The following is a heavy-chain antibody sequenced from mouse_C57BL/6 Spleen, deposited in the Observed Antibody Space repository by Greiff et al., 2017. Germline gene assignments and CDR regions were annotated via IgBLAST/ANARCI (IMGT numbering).Heavy chain of an antibody. J-gene: IGHJ4*01. CDR3: AISRGDY. CDR2: INPNNGGT. V-gene: IGHV1-18*01. CDR1: GYTFTDYN. Sequence: VQLKESGPELVKPGASVKIPCKASGYTFTDYNMDWVKQSHGKSLEWIGDINPNNGGTIYNQKFKVKATLTVDKSSSTAYMELRRLTSEDTAIYYCAISRGDYWGQGTSVTVSS.